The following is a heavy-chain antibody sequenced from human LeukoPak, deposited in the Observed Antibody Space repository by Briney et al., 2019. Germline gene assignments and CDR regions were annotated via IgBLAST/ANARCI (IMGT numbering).Heavy chain of an antibody. V-gene: IGHV3-64*01. CDR1: GFTFNNYA. CDR3: ARESLGSGAKPFDY. D-gene: IGHD3-10*01. J-gene: IGHJ4*02. Sequence: GGSLRLSCAASGFTFNNYAMHWVRQAPGKGLEYVSTINGDGSRTYYAKSVEGRFTISRDNSRNTLYLQMGSLRTEDMAVYYCARESLGSGAKPFDYWGQGTLVTVSS. CDR2: INGDGSRT.